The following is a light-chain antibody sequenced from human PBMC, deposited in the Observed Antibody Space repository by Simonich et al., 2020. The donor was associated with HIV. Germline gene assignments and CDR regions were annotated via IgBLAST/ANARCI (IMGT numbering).Light chain of an antibody. CDR1: QSVLSSSNNKNF. J-gene: IGKJ4*01. V-gene: IGKV4-1*01. CDR2: WAS. Sequence: DIVMTHSPDSLSVSLGERATINCKSSQSVLSSSNNKNFLTWYQQKPGQPPKLLIYWASTRESGVPDRISGSGSGTDFTLTISSLQAEDVAVYYCQQYYSPLLTFGGGTKVEIK. CDR3: QQYYSPLLT.